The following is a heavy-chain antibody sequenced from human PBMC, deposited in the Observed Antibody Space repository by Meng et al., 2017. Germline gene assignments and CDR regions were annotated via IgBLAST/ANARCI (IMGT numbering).Heavy chain of an antibody. CDR3: ASLTGWFDP. Sequence: VRLVESGAVVKTPGSWVKVACKGSGGTFSSYDIRWVRQAPGKGLEWMGGIIPIFGTANYAQKFQGRVTITADKSTSTAYMELSSLRSEDTAVYYCASLTGWFDPWGQGTLVTVSS. V-gene: IGHV1-69*06. CDR2: IIPIFGTA. CDR1: GGTFSSYD. D-gene: IGHD3-10*01. J-gene: IGHJ5*02.